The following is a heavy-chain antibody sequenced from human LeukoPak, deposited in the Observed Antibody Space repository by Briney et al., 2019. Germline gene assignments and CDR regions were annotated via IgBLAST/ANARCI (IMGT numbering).Heavy chain of an antibody. D-gene: IGHD2-2*01. V-gene: IGHV3-21*01. CDR3: ARDQVPDY. Sequence: GGSLRLSCAASGFTFSNYNMNWVRQAPGKGLEWVSSITSSSTYIYYADSVKGRFTISRDNAKNSLYLQMNSLRAEDSAVYYCARDQVPDYWGQGTLVTVSS. CDR2: ITSSSTYI. J-gene: IGHJ4*02. CDR1: GFTFSNYN.